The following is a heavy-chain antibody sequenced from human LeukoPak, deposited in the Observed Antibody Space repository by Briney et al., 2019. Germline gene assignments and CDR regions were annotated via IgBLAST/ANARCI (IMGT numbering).Heavy chain of an antibody. J-gene: IGHJ6*03. CDR3: AKSILIRGISGYHYYYMDV. CDR2: ITGSGGST. V-gene: IGHV3-23*01. Sequence: GGSLRLSCGASGFTFTTYAMTWVRQAPGKGLEWVSSITGSGGSTYYGDSVKGRFTISRDNSKNTLYLQMNSLRAEDTAVYYCAKSILIRGISGYHYYYMDVWGKGTTVTISS. CDR1: GFTFTTYA. D-gene: IGHD2-8*01.